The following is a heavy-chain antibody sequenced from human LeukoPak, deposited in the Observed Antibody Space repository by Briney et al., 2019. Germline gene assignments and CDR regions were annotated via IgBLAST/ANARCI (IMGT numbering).Heavy chain of an antibody. J-gene: IGHJ4*02. CDR1: GFTFSSYS. CDR2: ISSSSSYI. D-gene: IGHD6-13*01. CDR3: ARGGVAAADTHGY. Sequence: KTGGSLRLSCAASGFTFSSYSMNWVRQAPGKGLEWVSSISSSSSYIYYADSVKGRFTISRDNAKNSLYLQMNSLRAKDTAVYYCARGGVAAADTHGYWGQGTLVTVSS. V-gene: IGHV3-21*01.